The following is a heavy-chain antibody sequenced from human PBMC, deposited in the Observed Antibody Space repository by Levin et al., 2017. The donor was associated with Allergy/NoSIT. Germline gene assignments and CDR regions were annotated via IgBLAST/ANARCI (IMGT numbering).Heavy chain of an antibody. CDR3: ARGNAFGSS. J-gene: IGHJ4*02. CDR2: IKQDGSET. V-gene: IGHV3-7*04. D-gene: IGHD6-13*01. CDR1: GFTFDSYW. Sequence: PGGSLRLSCAASGFTFDSYWMNWVRQAPGKGLEWVANIKQDGSETYYVDSVKGRFTISRDNAKNSLYLQMNSLRAEDTAVYYCARGNAFGSSWGQGTLVTVSS.